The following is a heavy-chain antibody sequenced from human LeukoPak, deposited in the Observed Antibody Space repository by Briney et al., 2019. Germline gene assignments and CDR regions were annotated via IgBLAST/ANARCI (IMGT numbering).Heavy chain of an antibody. CDR2: IIPIFGTA. CDR1: GYTFTSYD. D-gene: IGHD5-18*01. J-gene: IGHJ4*02. V-gene: IGHV1-69*05. Sequence: SVKVSCKASGYTFTSYDINWVRQATGQGLEWMGRIIPIFGTANYAQKFQGRVTITTDESTSTAYMELSSLRFEDTAVYYCASDTAMDPFDYWGQGTLVTVSS. CDR3: ASDTAMDPFDY.